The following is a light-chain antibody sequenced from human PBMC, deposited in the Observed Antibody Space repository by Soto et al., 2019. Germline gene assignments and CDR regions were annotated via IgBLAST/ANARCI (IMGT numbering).Light chain of an antibody. V-gene: IGKV3-20*01. CDR1: QSVSSSY. J-gene: IGKJ1*01. Sequence: EIVLTQSPGTLSLSPGERATLSCRASQSVSSSYLAWYQQKPGQAPRLLIYGASSRATGIPDRFSGMGSGTDFTLTISRLEPEDFAVYYCQQYGSSPGTFGQGTKVDIK. CDR3: QQYGSSPGT. CDR2: GAS.